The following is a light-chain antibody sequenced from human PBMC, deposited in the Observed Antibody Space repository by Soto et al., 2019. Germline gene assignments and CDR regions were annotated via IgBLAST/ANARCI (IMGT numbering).Light chain of an antibody. CDR1: QDIRNF. V-gene: IGKV1-27*01. CDR3: QKYSSVPV. CDR2: AAS. Sequence: DIQMTQSPTSLSASVGDRVTITCRASQDIRNFVAWYQQKPGKAPKLLIYAASTLQSGVPSRFSGSGSGTDFTLTINSPQPGDVATYSCQKYSSVPVFGPGTKVEIK. J-gene: IGKJ3*01.